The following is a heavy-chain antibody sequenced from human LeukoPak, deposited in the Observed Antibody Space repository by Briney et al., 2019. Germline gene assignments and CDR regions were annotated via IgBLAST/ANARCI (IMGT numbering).Heavy chain of an antibody. J-gene: IGHJ4*02. CDR1: GFAFSSYW. D-gene: IGHD4-17*01. Sequence: GGSLRLSCAASGFAFSSYWMHWVRQAPGKGLVWVSRISGDGRTTSYADSVKGRFTISRDNAKNTLDLQMNSLRAEDTAVYYCVDYGERWGQGTLVTVSS. V-gene: IGHV3-74*01. CDR3: VDYGER. CDR2: ISGDGRTT.